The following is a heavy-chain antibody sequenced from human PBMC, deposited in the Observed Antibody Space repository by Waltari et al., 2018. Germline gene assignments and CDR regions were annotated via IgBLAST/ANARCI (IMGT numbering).Heavy chain of an antibody. V-gene: IGHV1-18*01. CDR2: ISAYNGNT. CDR1: GYTFTSYG. D-gene: IGHD2-2*01. J-gene: IGHJ4*02. CDR3: ATAVYCSSTSCYAGGGFDY. Sequence: QVQLVQSGAEVKKPGASAKVSCKASGYTFTSYGISWVRQAPGQGLEWMGWISAYNGNTNYAQKLQGRVTMTTDTSTSTAYMELRSLRSDDTAVYYCATAVYCSSTSCYAGGGFDYWGQGTLVTVSS.